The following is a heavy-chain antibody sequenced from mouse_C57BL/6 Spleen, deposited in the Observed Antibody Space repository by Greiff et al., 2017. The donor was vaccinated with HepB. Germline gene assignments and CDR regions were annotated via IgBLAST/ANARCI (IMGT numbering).Heavy chain of an antibody. J-gene: IGHJ3*01. D-gene: IGHD2-5*01. CDR3: ARTYYSNYGGFAY. CDR1: GHSFSSYT. CDR2: ISGGGGNT. V-gene: IGHV5-9*01. Sequence: EYERGLVKPGEKQNLSCAASGHSFSSYTMSWVRQTPEKRLEWVATISGGGGNTYYPDSVKGRFTISRDNAKNTLYLQMSSLRSEDTALYYCARTYYSNYGGFAYWGQGTLVTVSA.